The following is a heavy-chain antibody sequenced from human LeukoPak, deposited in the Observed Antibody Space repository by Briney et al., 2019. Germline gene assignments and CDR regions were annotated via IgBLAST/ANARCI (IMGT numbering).Heavy chain of an antibody. V-gene: IGHV4-59*08. CDR2: LYYSGST. J-gene: IGHJ4*02. D-gene: IGHD2-8*01. CDR1: GGSISSYF. CDR3: ARRKNGGFDY. Sequence: SETLSLTCTVSGGSISSYFWSWIRQPPGKGLEWIGYLYYSGSTNYNPSLKSRVTISVDTSKNHFSLKLSSVTAADTAVYYCARRKNGGFDYWGQGTLVTVSS.